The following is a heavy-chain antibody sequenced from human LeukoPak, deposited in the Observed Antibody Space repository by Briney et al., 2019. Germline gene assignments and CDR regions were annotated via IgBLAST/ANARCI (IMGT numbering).Heavy chain of an antibody. Sequence: GGSLRLSCAASGFTFSSYWMHWVRQAPGKGLVWVSRINSDGSSTSYADSVRGRFTISRDNAKNTLYLQMNSLRAEDTAVYYCARAAYCSGGSCYRGSSWFDPWGQGTLVTVSS. CDR1: GFTFSSYW. J-gene: IGHJ5*02. V-gene: IGHV3-74*01. CDR2: INSDGSST. D-gene: IGHD2-15*01. CDR3: ARAAYCSGGSCYRGSSWFDP.